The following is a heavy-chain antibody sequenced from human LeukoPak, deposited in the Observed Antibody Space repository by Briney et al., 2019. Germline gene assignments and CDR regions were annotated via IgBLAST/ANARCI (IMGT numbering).Heavy chain of an antibody. V-gene: IGHV4-4*08. CDR2: IYTSGST. Sequence: PPETLSLTCTVSGGPISDYYWSWIRQPPGKGLEWIGRIYTSGSTNYNPSLKSRVTISVDTSKNQFSLKLSSVTAADTAVYYCARDPELDYDSSGYFLFDYWGQGTLVTVSS. CDR1: GGPISDYY. CDR3: ARDPELDYDSSGYFLFDY. J-gene: IGHJ4*02. D-gene: IGHD3-22*01.